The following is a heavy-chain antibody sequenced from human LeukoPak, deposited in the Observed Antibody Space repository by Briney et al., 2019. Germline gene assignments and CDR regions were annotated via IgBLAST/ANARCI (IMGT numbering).Heavy chain of an antibody. CDR3: VRAGWELDY. V-gene: IGHV3-7*01. CDR2: IKEDGTEK. D-gene: IGHD1-26*01. J-gene: IGHJ4*02. CDR1: GFTFSRYW. Sequence: PGGSQRLSCAASGFTFSRYWMAWVRQAPGKGLQWVAHIKEDGTEKYYLDSVKGRFTIARDDAKNLLYLQMNSLRTEDAALYYCVRAGWELDYWGQGAPVTVSS.